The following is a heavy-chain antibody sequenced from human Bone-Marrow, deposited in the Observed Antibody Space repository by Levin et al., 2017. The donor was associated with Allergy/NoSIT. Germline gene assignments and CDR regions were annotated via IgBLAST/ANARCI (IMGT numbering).Heavy chain of an antibody. D-gene: IGHD6-13*01. Sequence: PSETLSLTCTVSGDSINNTNHYWSWIRQPAGKGLEWIGRMFAGGAATYNRSLRSRVTISIGTSKNQFSLKVTSVTAADPAVYYCARDETFNSWHTGWFDPWGQGTLVTVSS. CDR2: MFAGGAA. CDR3: ARDETFNSWHTGWFDP. V-gene: IGHV4-61*02. J-gene: IGHJ5*02. CDR1: GDSINNTNHY.